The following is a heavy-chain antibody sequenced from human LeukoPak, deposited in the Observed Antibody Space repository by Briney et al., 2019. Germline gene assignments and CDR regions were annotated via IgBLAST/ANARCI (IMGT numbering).Heavy chain of an antibody. V-gene: IGHV4-31*03. Sequence: SSQTLSLTCTVSGGSISSGGYCWSWIRQHPGKGLEWIGYIYYSGSTYYNPSLKSRVTISVDTSKNQFSLRLSSVTAADTAVYYCARVRGYCSSTTCYYDYWGQGTLVTVSS. D-gene: IGHD2-2*01. J-gene: IGHJ4*02. CDR2: IYYSGST. CDR1: GGSISSGGYC. CDR3: ARVRGYCSSTTCYYDY.